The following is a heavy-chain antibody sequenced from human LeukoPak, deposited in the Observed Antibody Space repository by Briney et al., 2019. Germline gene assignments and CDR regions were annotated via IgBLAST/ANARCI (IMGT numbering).Heavy chain of an antibody. CDR3: SRDSGYCSGGSCWYFDF. Sequence: ASVKVSCKASGYTFTSYYMHWVRQAPGQGLEWMGWINPNSGGTNYAQKFQGRVTMTRDTSMSTAYTELSGLRSDDTAVYYCSRDSGYCSGGSCWYFDFWGQGTLVTVSA. J-gene: IGHJ4*02. CDR2: INPNSGGT. D-gene: IGHD2-15*01. V-gene: IGHV1-2*02. CDR1: GYTFTSYY.